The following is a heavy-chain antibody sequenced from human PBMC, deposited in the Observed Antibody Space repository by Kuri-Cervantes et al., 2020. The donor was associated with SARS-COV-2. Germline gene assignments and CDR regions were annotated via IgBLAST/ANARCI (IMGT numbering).Heavy chain of an antibody. J-gene: IGHJ6*02. CDR3: SRSTVTSPLYDMDV. V-gene: IGHV3-73*01. Sequence: GGSLRLSCAASGFTFSGSAMHWVRQASGKGLEWVGRIRSKANSYATAYAASVKGRFTISRDDSKNTAYLQMNSLKTEDTAVYYCSRSTVTSPLYDMDVWGQGTTVTVSS. D-gene: IGHD4-17*01. CDR2: IRSKANSYAT. CDR1: GFTFSGSA.